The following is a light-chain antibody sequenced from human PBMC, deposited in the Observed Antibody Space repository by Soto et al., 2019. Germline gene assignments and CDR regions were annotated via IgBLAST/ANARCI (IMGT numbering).Light chain of an antibody. Sequence: DIVMTQSPDSLGMSLGEKATINCKSSQNILYKSKNKNYLAWYQQKPGQPPKLLIYWASTRGSGVPDRFSGSGSGTDFTLTINGLQAEGVAVYFCQQYHTTPFTFGPGTKVDI. CDR1: QNILYKSKNKNY. CDR2: WAS. CDR3: QQYHTTPFT. J-gene: IGKJ3*01. V-gene: IGKV4-1*01.